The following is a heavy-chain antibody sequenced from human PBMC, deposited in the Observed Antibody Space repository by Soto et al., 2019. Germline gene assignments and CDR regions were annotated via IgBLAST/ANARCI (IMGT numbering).Heavy chain of an antibody. Sequence: ASVKVSCKASGYTFTSYDINWVRQATGQGLEWMGGMIPNFGTTSYAQKFQGRVTMTRNKSTGTAYMELSSLRSEDTAVYYCARDTPIAAAGTGYGMDVWGQGTTVTVSS. CDR3: ARDTPIAAAGTGYGMDV. V-gene: IGHV1-8*01. CDR2: MIPNFGTT. J-gene: IGHJ6*02. CDR1: GYTFTSYD. D-gene: IGHD6-13*01.